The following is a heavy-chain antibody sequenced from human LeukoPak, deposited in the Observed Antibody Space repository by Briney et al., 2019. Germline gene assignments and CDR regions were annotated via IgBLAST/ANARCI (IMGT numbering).Heavy chain of an antibody. J-gene: IGHJ4*02. Sequence: GGSLRLSCAASGFTFSGYCMHWVRQAPGKGLEWVAFIQYDGSDKYYADSVKGRFTISRDNSKNTLYLQRNSLRAEDTAVYYCAKDLGNSFDYWGQGTLVTVSS. D-gene: IGHD4-23*01. CDR2: IQYDGSDK. V-gene: IGHV3-30*02. CDR3: AKDLGNSFDY. CDR1: GFTFSGYC.